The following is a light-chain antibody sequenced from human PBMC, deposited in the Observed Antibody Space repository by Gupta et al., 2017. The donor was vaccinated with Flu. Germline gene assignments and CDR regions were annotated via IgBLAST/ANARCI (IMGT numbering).Light chain of an antibody. J-gene: IGKJ5*01. CDR3: QQANNFPIT. V-gene: IGKV1-12*01. Sequence: DIQMTQSPSFVSASVGDRVTIACRASQGIGSWLACYQQKPGRAPKLLISVASSLQSGVPSRFSGSGYETDITLTISSLQPEDFATYYCQQANNFPITFGQGTQVEIK. CDR1: QGIGSW. CDR2: VAS.